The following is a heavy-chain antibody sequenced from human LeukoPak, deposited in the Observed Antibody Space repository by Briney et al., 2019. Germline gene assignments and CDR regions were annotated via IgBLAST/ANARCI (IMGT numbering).Heavy chain of an antibody. CDR2: INPKCCGT. Sequence: SSEKVSCKASGYTFTGYYMHWVLHAPGPGLESRGWINPKCCGTHYAQPFPRRFTMTRDTSVRAAVMQLGRLGADRRAGYYCASGGIAVGSYWGKGTLVTVSS. V-gene: IGHV1-2*02. CDR1: GYTFTGYY. D-gene: IGHD6-19*01. J-gene: IGHJ4*02. CDR3: ASGGIAVGSY.